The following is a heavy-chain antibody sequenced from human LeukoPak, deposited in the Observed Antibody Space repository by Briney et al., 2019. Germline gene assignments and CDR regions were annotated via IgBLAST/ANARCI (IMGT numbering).Heavy chain of an antibody. V-gene: IGHV4-34*01. D-gene: IGHD2/OR15-2a*01. Sequence: SETLSLTCAVYSGSCSGYYWNWIRQSPGKGLEWIGEINHSGSTNYNPSLKSRVTISVDTSKNQFSLKLSSVTAADTAVYYCARVYHYYYGMDVWGQGTTVTVSS. CDR3: ARVYHYYYGMDV. J-gene: IGHJ6*02. CDR2: INHSGST. CDR1: SGSCSGYY.